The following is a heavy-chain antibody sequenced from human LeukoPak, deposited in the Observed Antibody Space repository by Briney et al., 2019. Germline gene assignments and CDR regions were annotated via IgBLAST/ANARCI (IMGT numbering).Heavy chain of an antibody. D-gene: IGHD1/OR15-1a*01. CDR3: AREGGTNTYVPIDP. CDR2: IHSSGST. Sequence: SETLSLTCTVSGGSITSYFWTWIRQPPGKGLEWIGYIHSSGSTKYNPSLKSRVTISVDTSKNQFSLKVNSVTAADTAVYYCAREGGTNTYVPIDPWGQGTLVTVSS. J-gene: IGHJ5*02. V-gene: IGHV4-59*01. CDR1: GGSITSYF.